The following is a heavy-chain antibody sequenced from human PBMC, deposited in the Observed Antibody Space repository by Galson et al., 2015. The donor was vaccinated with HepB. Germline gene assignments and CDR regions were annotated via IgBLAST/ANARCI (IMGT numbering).Heavy chain of an antibody. Sequence: SLRLSCAASGFTFSSYGMHWVRQAPGKGLEWVAVISYDGSNKYYADSVKGRFTISRDNSKNTLYLQMNSLRAEDTAVYYCAKDWGSGWYTGYYFDYWGQGTLVTVSS. CDR2: ISYDGSNK. CDR1: GFTFSSYG. V-gene: IGHV3-30*18. D-gene: IGHD6-19*01. CDR3: AKDWGSGWYTGYYFDY. J-gene: IGHJ4*02.